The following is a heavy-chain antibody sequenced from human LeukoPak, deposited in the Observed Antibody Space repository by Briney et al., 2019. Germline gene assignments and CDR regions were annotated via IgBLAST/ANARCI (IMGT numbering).Heavy chain of an antibody. CDR3: ARPFDYVWGTLSGGYFDH. V-gene: IGHV3-11*01. CDR2: ISSSGSTI. CDR1: GFTFSDYY. D-gene: IGHD3-16*01. J-gene: IGHJ4*02. Sequence: PGGSLRLSCAASGFTFSDYYMSWIRQAPGKGLEWVSYISSSGSTIYYADSVKGRFTISRDNAKNSLYLQMNSLRAEDTAVYYCARPFDYVWGTLSGGYFDHWGQGTLVTVSS.